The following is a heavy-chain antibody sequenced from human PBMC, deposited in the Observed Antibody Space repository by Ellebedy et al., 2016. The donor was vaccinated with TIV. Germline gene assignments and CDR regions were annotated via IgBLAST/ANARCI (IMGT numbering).Heavy chain of an antibody. V-gene: IGHV3-7*01. CDR1: GFAFRQYW. J-gene: IGHJ4*02. CDR2: INEEGTDK. Sequence: GGSLRLSXAASGFAFRQYWMSWVRQAPGKGLEWVANINEEGTDKNHVDSVKGRFTISRDNSRNTLFLHMNGLKVDDTAVYYCARDILPPGPPNYWGQGTLVTVSS. CDR3: ARDILPPGPPNY.